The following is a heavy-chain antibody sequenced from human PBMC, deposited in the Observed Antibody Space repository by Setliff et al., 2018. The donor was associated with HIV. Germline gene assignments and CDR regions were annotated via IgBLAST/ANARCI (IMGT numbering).Heavy chain of an antibody. D-gene: IGHD6-6*01. CDR3: ARSGSSSPYYFDY. V-gene: IGHV4-59*12. CDR2: IYYSGST. J-gene: IGHJ4*02. Sequence: PSETLSLTCKVSGGSISSYYWSWIRQPPGKGLEWSGYIYYSGSTNYNPSLRSRVTISVDTSKNQYSLRLSSVTAADTAVYYCARSGSSSPYYFDYWGQGTLVTVSS. CDR1: GGSISSYY.